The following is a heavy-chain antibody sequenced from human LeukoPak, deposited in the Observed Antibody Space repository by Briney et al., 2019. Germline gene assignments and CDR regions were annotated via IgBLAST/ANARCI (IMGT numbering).Heavy chain of an antibody. J-gene: IGHJ4*02. Sequence: PGRSLRLSCAASGFTFSSYAMSWVRQAPGKGLEWVSAISGSGGSTYYADSVKGRFTISRDNSKNTLYLQMNSLRAEDTAVYYCAKSQDSSGYYYARDYFDYWGQGTLVTVSS. CDR2: ISGSGGST. CDR3: AKSQDSSGYYYARDYFDY. CDR1: GFTFSSYA. V-gene: IGHV3-23*01. D-gene: IGHD3-22*01.